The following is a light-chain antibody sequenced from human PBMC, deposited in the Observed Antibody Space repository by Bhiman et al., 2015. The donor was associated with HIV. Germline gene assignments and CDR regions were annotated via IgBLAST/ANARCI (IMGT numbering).Light chain of an antibody. CDR1: NSDIGKNF. CDR2: END. J-gene: IGLJ2*01. V-gene: IGLV1-51*02. CDR3: GTWDSSLSAVV. Sequence: QSLLTQPPSVSAAPGQKVTISCSGGNSDIGKNFVSWYQQSPGAAPRLLIYENDRRLSGIPDRFSGSKSGTSATLGITGLQTGDEADYYCGTWDSSLSAVVFGGGTKLTVL.